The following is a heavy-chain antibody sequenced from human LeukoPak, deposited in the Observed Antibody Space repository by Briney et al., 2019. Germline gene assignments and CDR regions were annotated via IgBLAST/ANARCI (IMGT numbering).Heavy chain of an antibody. V-gene: IGHV3-21*04. J-gene: IGHJ4*02. CDR3: AKERSRGGDCLDY. D-gene: IGHD2-21*02. CDR1: GFTFSSYS. CDR2: ISSNSNI. Sequence: PGGSLRLSCAASGFTFSSYSMNWVRQAPGKGLEWVSSISSNSNIYYADSVKGRFTISRDNAKNTLYLQMNSLRAEETAVYYCAKERSRGGDCLDYWGQGTLVTVSS.